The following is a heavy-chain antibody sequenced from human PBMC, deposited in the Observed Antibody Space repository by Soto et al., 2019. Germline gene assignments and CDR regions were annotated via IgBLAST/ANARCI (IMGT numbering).Heavy chain of an antibody. CDR1: GFTVSRNY. CDR3: GGSGSYYTFDY. Sequence: GGSLRLSCAASGFTVSRNYMSWVRQAPGKGLEWVSVIYNDGSTYYADSVKGRFAISRDNSKNTVYLQMNSLRVEDTAVYYCGGSGSYYTFDYWGQGTLVTVSS. D-gene: IGHD3-10*01. V-gene: IGHV3-53*01. CDR2: IYNDGST. J-gene: IGHJ4*02.